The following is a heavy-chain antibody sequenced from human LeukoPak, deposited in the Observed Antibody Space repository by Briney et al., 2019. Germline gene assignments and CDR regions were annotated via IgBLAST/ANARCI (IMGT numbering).Heavy chain of an antibody. CDR2: INHSGST. Sequence: SETLSLTCAVYGGSFSGYYWSWIRQPPGKGLEWIGEINHSGSTNYNPSLKSRVTISVDTSKNQFSLKLSSVTAADTAVYYCARQTPYSSSSDYWGQGTLVTVSS. J-gene: IGHJ4*02. V-gene: IGHV4-34*01. CDR3: ARQTPYSSSSDY. CDR1: GGSFSGYY. D-gene: IGHD6-6*01.